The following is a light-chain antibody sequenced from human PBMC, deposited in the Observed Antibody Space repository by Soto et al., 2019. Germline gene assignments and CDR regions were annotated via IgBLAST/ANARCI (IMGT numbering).Light chain of an antibody. Sequence: DIQLTQSPSSLSASVGDRVTISSRASQSIRSYLNWYQQKPGKAPKLLIYAASSLQTGVLSRFSGSGSGTDFTLTISNLQPEDFATYYCQQTSSTPTFGGGTKVEIK. CDR2: AAS. CDR1: QSIRSY. CDR3: QQTSSTPT. V-gene: IGKV1-39*01. J-gene: IGKJ4*01.